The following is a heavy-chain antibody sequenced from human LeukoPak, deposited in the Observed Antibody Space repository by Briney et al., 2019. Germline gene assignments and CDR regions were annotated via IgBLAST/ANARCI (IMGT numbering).Heavy chain of an antibody. V-gene: IGHV1-69*13. CDR2: IIPIFGTA. CDR3: ARVPIAAARRDEYYFDY. J-gene: IGHJ4*02. Sequence: SVKVSCKASGGTFSSYAISWVRQAPRQGLEWMGGIIPIFGTANYAQKFQGRVTITADESTSTAYMELSSLRSEDTAVYYCARVPIAAARRDEYYFDYWGQGTLVTVSS. CDR1: GGTFSSYA. D-gene: IGHD6-13*01.